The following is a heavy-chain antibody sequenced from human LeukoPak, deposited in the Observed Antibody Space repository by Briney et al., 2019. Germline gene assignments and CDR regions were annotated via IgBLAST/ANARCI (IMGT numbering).Heavy chain of an antibody. CDR3: ARGERSGNYGYYFDF. V-gene: IGHV4-59*01. J-gene: IGHJ4*02. CDR1: GGSISSYY. D-gene: IGHD1-26*01. CDR2: FYYTGST. Sequence: SETLSLTCTVSGGSISSYYWSWIRQPPGKGLEWIGYFYYTGSTNYNPSLNSRVTISVDTSKNQFSLKLYSVTAADTAVYYCARGERSGNYGYYFDFWGQGTQVTFSS.